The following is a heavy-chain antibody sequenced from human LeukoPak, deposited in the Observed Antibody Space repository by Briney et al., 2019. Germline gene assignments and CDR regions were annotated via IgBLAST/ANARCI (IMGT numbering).Heavy chain of an antibody. D-gene: IGHD3-22*01. Sequence: PGGSLRLSCAASGFTFSGSAMHWVRQAQGKGLEWVAFIRYDGSNKYYADSVKGRFTISRDNSKNTLYLQINSLRAEDTAVYYCAKWASSGYYFHHWGQGTLVTVSS. CDR3: AKWASSGYYFHH. CDR2: IRYDGSNK. V-gene: IGHV3-30*02. J-gene: IGHJ1*01. CDR1: GFTFSGSA.